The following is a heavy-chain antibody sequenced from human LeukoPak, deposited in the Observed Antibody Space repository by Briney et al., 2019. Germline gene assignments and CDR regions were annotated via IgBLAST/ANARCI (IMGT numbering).Heavy chain of an antibody. D-gene: IGHD6-6*01. CDR2: ISTSGNYI. CDR1: GFNFSTYS. Sequence: PGGSLRLSCVASGFNFSTYSMNWVRQTPGKGLEWIASISTSGNYIYNTDSVKGRFTISRDNAKNSLYLQMTSLRAEDTAVYYCARDRYVSSSPLDYWGQGTLVTVSS. CDR3: ARDRYVSSSPLDY. V-gene: IGHV3-21*06. J-gene: IGHJ4*02.